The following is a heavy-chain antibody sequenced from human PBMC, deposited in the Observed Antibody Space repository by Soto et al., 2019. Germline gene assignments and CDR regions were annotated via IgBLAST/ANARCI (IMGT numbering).Heavy chain of an antibody. J-gene: IGHJ4*02. CDR3: AKETSNSGCFDY. CDR2: IGGSVGTT. CDR1: GLTFSGFA. Sequence: EVQLLESGGGLDQPGGSLRLSCAASGLTFSGFARNWAGQAPGKGLEGFSGIGGSVGTTYYADSVKGRFTISRDNSKNTLYLQMKSLRAEDPAVYYCAKETSNSGCFDYWGQGTLVTVSS. D-gene: IGHD6-19*01. V-gene: IGHV3-23*01.